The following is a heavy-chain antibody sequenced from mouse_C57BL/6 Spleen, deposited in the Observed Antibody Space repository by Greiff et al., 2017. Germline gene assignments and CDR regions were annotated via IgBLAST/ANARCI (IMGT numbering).Heavy chain of an antibody. CDR2: ISYGGSN. Sequence: EVKLMESGPGLVKPSQSLSLTCSVTGYSITSGYYWNWIRQFPGNILEWMGFISYGGSNNYNPSLKNRISITRDTSKNQFFLKLNSVTTEDTATYYCAREGGSCFAVWGTGTPVTVSA. V-gene: IGHV3-6*01. J-gene: IGHJ1*03. CDR1: GYSITSGYY. CDR3: AREGGSCFAV.